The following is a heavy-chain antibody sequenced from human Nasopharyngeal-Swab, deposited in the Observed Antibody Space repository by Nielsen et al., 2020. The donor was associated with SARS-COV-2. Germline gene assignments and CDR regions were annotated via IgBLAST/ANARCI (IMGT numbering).Heavy chain of an antibody. J-gene: IGHJ4*02. CDR2: ISGSGGST. V-gene: IGHV3-23*01. Sequence: GESLKISCADSGFTFSSYAMSWVRQAPGKGLEWVSAISGSGGSTYYADSVKGRFTISRDNSKNTLYLQMNSLRAEDTAVYYCAKGSLWELLDYWGQGTLVTVSS. D-gene: IGHD1-26*01. CDR1: GFTFSSYA. CDR3: AKGSLWELLDY.